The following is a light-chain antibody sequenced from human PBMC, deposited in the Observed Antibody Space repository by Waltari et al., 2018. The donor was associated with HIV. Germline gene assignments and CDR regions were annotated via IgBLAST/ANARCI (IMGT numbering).Light chain of an antibody. CDR3: AAWDDSRNGEVI. Sequence: QSVLTQPPSASGTPGQRVPISCSGRNSNLGSNSVTWYQQVPGTAPKLLIYSNNQRPSGVPDRFSGSKSGNSASLAISGLRSEDEADYYCAAWDDSRNGEVIFGGGTKLTVL. CDR1: NSNLGSNS. CDR2: SNN. J-gene: IGLJ2*01. V-gene: IGLV1-44*01.